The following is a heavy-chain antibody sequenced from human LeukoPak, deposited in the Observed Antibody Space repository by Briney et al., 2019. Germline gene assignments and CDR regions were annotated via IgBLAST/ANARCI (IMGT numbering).Heavy chain of an antibody. D-gene: IGHD6-6*01. Sequence: ASVKVSCKASGYTFSTYSINWVRQAPGQGLEWMGWISTYNGDTNYAQKLQGRVTMATDTSTSTAYMELRSLRSDDTAVYYCAKDRWRDGSSSFDNWGQGTLVTVSS. V-gene: IGHV1-18*01. CDR1: GYTFSTYS. CDR3: AKDRWRDGSSSFDN. J-gene: IGHJ4*02. CDR2: ISTYNGDT.